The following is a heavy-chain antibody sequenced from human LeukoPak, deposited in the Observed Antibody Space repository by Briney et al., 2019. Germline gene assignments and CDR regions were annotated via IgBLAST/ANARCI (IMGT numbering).Heavy chain of an antibody. J-gene: IGHJ4*02. D-gene: IGHD1-1*01. V-gene: IGHV1-2*02. Sequence: ASVKVSCKASGYTFTDYYIHWVRQAPGQGLEWMGWINPNSGGTNYAQNFQGRVTMTGDTTTSTAYMELSRLRSDDTAVYYCARGNGVAATGNYWGQGTLVTVSS. CDR2: INPNSGGT. CDR3: ARGNGVAATGNY. CDR1: GYTFTDYY.